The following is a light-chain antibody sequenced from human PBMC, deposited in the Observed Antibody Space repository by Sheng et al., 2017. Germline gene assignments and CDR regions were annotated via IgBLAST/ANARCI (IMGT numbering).Light chain of an antibody. Sequence: EIVLTQSPATLSLSPGERATLSCRASQSVSSYLAWYQQKPGQAPRLLIYDASNRATGIPARFSGSGSGTDFTLTISRLDPGDFAVYYCQHYGGSPLVTFGQGTRLEIK. J-gene: IGKJ5*01. CDR1: QSVSSY. V-gene: IGKV3-20*01. CDR2: DAS. CDR3: QHYGGSPLVT.